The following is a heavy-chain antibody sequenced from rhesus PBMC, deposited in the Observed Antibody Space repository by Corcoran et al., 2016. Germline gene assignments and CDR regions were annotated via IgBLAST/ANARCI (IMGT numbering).Heavy chain of an antibody. Sequence: QVQLQESGPGLVKPSETLSLTCAVSGGSISSGYYYWSWIRQPPGKGLGWIGDITYSGSPSYNPSLQSRVTISRDTSKNQFSLKLSSVTAADTAVYYCARDPSSDSLDVWGRGVLVTVSS. J-gene: IGHJ5-2*02. V-gene: IGHV4-122*02. CDR3: ARDPSSDSLDV. CDR2: ITYSGSP. CDR1: GGSISSGYYY.